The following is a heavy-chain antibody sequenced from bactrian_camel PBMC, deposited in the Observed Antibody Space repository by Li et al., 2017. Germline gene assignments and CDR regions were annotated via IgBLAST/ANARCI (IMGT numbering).Heavy chain of an antibody. CDR3: VRHGDYYFAY. J-gene: IGHJ4*01. CDR1: GFIFSGYA. V-gene: IGHV3S40*01. CDR2: VASNGGST. D-gene: IGHD3*01. Sequence: VQLVESGGGLVQPGGSLSVSCTASGFIFSGYAMSWVRQAPGKGLEWVSGVASNGGSTEYADSIVGRFTISRDNAKNMVYLHMTSLKPEDTGVYYCVRHGDYYFAYWGQGTQVTVS.